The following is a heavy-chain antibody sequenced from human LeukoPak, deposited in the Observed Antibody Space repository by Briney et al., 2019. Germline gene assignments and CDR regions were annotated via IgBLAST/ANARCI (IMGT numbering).Heavy chain of an antibody. Sequence: SETLSLTCAVSGGSISSGGYSWSWNRQPPGKGLEWIGYIYHSGSTYYNPSLKSRVTISVDRSKNQFSLKLSSVTAADTAVYYCARGSYVGPTSGYFDYWGQGTLVTVSS. J-gene: IGHJ4*02. CDR2: IYHSGST. CDR3: ARGSYVGPTSGYFDY. CDR1: GGSISSGGYS. D-gene: IGHD1-26*01. V-gene: IGHV4-30-2*01.